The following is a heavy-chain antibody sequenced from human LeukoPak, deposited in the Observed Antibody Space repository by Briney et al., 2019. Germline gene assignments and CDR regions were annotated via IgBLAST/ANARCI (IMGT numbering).Heavy chain of an antibody. J-gene: IGHJ4*02. Sequence: GGSLRLSCAASGFTFSRHWMDWVRQAPGKGLEWVANIKEDGSVKQYVDSVKGRFTISRDNAKNSLYLQMNSLRAEDTAVYYCARGGEGYCSSTSCLTDFDYWGQGTLVTVSS. CDR3: ARGGEGYCSSTSCLTDFDY. V-gene: IGHV3-7*01. D-gene: IGHD2-2*01. CDR1: GFTFSRHW. CDR2: IKEDGSVK.